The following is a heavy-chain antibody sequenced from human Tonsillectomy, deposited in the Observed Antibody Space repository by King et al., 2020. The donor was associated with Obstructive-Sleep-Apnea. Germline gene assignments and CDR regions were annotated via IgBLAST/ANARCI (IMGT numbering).Heavy chain of an antibody. D-gene: IGHD3-10*01. J-gene: IGHJ4*02. V-gene: IGHV3-30-3*01. CDR2: VSDDVNNK. Sequence: VQLVESGGGVVQPGGSLRLSCAASGFTFSTSAMNWVRRAPGKGLEWVPLVSDDVNNKYYADSVKGRFTISRDNSKNTLYPQMNSLGTEDTAAYYCARHLPQKRGIDYWGQGTLVTVSS. CDR3: ARHLPQKRGIDY. CDR1: GFTFSTSA.